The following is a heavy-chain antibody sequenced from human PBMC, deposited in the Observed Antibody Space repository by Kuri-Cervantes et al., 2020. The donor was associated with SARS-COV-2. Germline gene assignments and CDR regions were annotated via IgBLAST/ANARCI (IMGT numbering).Heavy chain of an antibody. V-gene: IGHV1-46*01. CDR1: GGTSSTFD. D-gene: IGHD3-10*01. CDR3: ARGKANYFDY. CDR2: TNPSGGST. J-gene: IGHJ4*02. Sequence: ASVKVSCKASGGTSSTFDISWVRQAPGQGLEWMGITNPSGGSTSYAQKFQGRVTMTRDTSTSTVYMELSSLRSEDTAVYYCARGKANYFDYWGQGTLVTVSS.